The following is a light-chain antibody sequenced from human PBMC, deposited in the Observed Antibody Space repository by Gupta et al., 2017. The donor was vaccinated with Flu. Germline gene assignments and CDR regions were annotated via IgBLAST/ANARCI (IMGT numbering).Light chain of an antibody. Sequence: EIVLTQSPGTLSLFPGDRTPLTCRASLGISSSYVAWYQHKPGQAPRLLIYGASSRATDIPARFSGSGSGTDFTLTISRLEPEDFSVYYCQQYGTSPATFGQGTTVEIK. CDR2: GAS. V-gene: IGKV3-20*01. CDR3: QQYGTSPAT. J-gene: IGKJ1*01. CDR1: LGISSSY.